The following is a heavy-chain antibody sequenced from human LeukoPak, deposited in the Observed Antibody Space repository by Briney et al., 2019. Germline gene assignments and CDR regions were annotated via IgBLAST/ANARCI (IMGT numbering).Heavy chain of an antibody. V-gene: IGHV4-59*08. Sequence: SETLSLTCTVSGGSISSYYWSWIRQPPGKGLEWIGYIYYSGSTNYNPSLKSRVTISVDTSKNQFSLKLSSVTAADTAVYYCARHGGKLGYCSSTSCLAVDYWGQGTLVTVSS. CDR1: GGSISSYY. CDR3: ARHGGKLGYCSSTSCLAVDY. J-gene: IGHJ4*02. D-gene: IGHD2-2*01. CDR2: IYYSGST.